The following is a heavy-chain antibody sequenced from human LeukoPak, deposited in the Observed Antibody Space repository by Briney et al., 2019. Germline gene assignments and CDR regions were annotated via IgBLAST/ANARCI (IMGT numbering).Heavy chain of an antibody. CDR3: ARAPIVGATAVDY. Sequence: KSSETLSLTCAVSGGSISSSNWWSWVRQPPGKGLEWIGEIYHSGSTNYNPSLKSRVTISVDKSKNQFSLKLSSVTAADTAVYYCARAPIVGATAVDYWGQGTLVTVSS. CDR1: GGSISSSNW. CDR2: IYHSGST. D-gene: IGHD1-26*01. V-gene: IGHV4-4*02. J-gene: IGHJ4*02.